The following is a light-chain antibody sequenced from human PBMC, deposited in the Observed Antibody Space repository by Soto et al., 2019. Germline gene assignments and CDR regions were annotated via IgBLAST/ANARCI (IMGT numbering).Light chain of an antibody. CDR3: QQCDDFIT. Sequence: DIQMTQSPSSLSASVGDRVTITCQASQDIKNYLNWYQQKPGKAPKLLIYEASNLETGGPSRFSGSGSGRSFTFTTSSLQPEDIETYYCQQCDDFITFGGGTRIEIK. CDR1: QDIKNY. J-gene: IGKJ4*01. CDR2: EAS. V-gene: IGKV1-33*01.